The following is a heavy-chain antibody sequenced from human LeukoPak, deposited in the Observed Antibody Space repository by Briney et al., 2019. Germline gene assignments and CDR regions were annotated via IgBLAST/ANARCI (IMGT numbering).Heavy chain of an antibody. Sequence: AGGSLRLSCAASGFTFSSYGMHWVRQAPGKGLEWVVVISYDGSNKYYADSVKGRFTISRDNSKNTLYLQMNSLRAEDTAVYYCAKDPALYYDSSGYYYDYWGQGTLVTVSS. CDR1: GFTFSSYG. CDR3: AKDPALYYDSSGYYYDY. CDR2: ISYDGSNK. V-gene: IGHV3-30*18. J-gene: IGHJ4*02. D-gene: IGHD3-22*01.